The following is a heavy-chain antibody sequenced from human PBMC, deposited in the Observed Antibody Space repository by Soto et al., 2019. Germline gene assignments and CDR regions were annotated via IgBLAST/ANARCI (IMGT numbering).Heavy chain of an antibody. V-gene: IGHV3-30*18. CDR2: ISYDGSNK. Sequence: GGSLRLSCAASGFTFSSYGMHWVRQAPGKGLEWVAVISYDGSNKYYADSVKGRFTISRDNSKNTLYLQMNSLRAEDTAVYYCAKGAQNYDFCSGHDAFDIWGQGTMVTVSS. CDR1: GFTFSSYG. CDR3: AKGAQNYDFCSGHDAFDI. J-gene: IGHJ3*02. D-gene: IGHD3-3*01.